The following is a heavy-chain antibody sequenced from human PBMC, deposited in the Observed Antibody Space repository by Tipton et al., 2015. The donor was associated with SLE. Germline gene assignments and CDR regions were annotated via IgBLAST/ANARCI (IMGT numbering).Heavy chain of an antibody. V-gene: IGHV4-59*01. J-gene: IGHJ3*01. CDR3: AKEVPRGGDGFDV. CDR1: GGSIGSYY. Sequence: TLSLTCSVSGGSIGSYYWNWIRQPPGKGLEWVGYLQYTGTTSYSPSLKSRATISVDTSKNQLSLRQSSVTAADTAVYYCAKEVPRGGDGFDVWGQGTLVTASS. D-gene: IGHD3-10*01. CDR2: LQYTGTT.